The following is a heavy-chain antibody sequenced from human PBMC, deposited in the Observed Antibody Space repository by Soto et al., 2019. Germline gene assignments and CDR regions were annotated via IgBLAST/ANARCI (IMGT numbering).Heavy chain of an antibody. CDR3: ASFRYYDSSVYYYSDAFDI. D-gene: IGHD3-22*01. Sequence: QLQLQESGPGLVKPSETLSLTCTVSGGSISSSSYYLGWIRQPPGKGLEWIGSIYYSGSTYYNPSLKSRVTISADTSKNQFALKLSSVAAADTAVYYCASFRYYDSSVYYYSDAFDIWGQGTMVTVSS. CDR1: GGSISSSSYY. CDR2: IYYSGST. V-gene: IGHV4-39*01. J-gene: IGHJ3*02.